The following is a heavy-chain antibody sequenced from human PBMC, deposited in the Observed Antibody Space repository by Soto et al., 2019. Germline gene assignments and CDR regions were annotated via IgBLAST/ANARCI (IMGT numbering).Heavy chain of an antibody. CDR2: IIPILGIA. J-gene: IGHJ6*03. Sequence: SVKVSCKASGGTFSSYTISWVRQAPGQGLEWMGRIIPILGIANYAQKFQGRVTITADKSTSTAYMELSSLRSEDTAVYYCARRYCSGGSCRKQDYYYYMDVWGKGTKVTVS. CDR3: ARRYCSGGSCRKQDYYYYMDV. D-gene: IGHD2-15*01. V-gene: IGHV1-69*02. CDR1: GGTFSSYT.